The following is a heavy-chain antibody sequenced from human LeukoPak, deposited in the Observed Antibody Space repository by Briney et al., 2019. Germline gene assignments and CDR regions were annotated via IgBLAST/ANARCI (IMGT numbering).Heavy chain of an antibody. J-gene: IGHJ3*02. Sequence: SSETLSLTCTVSGGSISSYYWSWIRQPPGKGLEWIGYIYYSGSTSYNPSLKSRVTISVDASKNQFSLKLSSVTAADTAVYYCASHQLATIDAFDIWGQGTMVTVSS. CDR1: GGSISSYY. D-gene: IGHD5-24*01. CDR3: ASHQLATIDAFDI. CDR2: IYYSGST. V-gene: IGHV4-59*01.